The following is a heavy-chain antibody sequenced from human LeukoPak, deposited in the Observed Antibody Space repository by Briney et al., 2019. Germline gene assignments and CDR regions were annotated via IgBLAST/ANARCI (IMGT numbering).Heavy chain of an antibody. J-gene: IGHJ5*02. CDR1: GASISSSGNY. Sequence: PSQTLSLTCSVSGASISSSGNYWSWFRQHPGKGLEWIGNMYYSGSTYYNPSLKSRLTISVDTSKNQFSLKLTSVTVADTAVYYCARANRDFWSGYYNWFDPWGQGTLVTVSS. D-gene: IGHD3-3*01. CDR3: ARANRDFWSGYYNWFDP. CDR2: MYYSGST. V-gene: IGHV4-31*03.